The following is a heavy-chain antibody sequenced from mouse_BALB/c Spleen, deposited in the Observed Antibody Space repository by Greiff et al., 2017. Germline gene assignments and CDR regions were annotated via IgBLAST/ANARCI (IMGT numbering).Heavy chain of an antibody. D-gene: IGHD2-1*01. V-gene: IGHV2-9*02. CDR1: GFSLTSYG. CDR2: IWAGGST. Sequence: QVQLKESGPGLVAPSQSLSITCTVSGFSLTSYGVHWVRQPPGKGLEWLGVIWAGGSTNYNSALMSRLSISKDNSKSQVFLKMNSLQTDDTAMYYCARGGYYGNYEAMDYWGQGTSVTVSS. CDR3: ARGGYYGNYEAMDY. J-gene: IGHJ4*01.